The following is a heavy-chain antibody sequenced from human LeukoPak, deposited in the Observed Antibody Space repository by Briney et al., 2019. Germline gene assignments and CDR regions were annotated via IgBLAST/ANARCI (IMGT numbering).Heavy chain of an antibody. V-gene: IGHV1-69*06. J-gene: IGHJ5*02. CDR3: ARQTTYLDP. CDR1: GGTFSSYA. Sequence: HRASVKVSCKASGGTFSSYAISWVRQAPGQGLEWMGGIIPIFGTANYAQKFQGRVTITADKSTSTAYMELSSLRSEDTAVYYCARQTTYLDPWGQGTLVTVSS. D-gene: IGHD1-7*01. CDR2: IIPIFGTA.